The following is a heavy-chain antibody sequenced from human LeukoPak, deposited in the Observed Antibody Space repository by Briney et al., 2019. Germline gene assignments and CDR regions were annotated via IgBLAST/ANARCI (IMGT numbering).Heavy chain of an antibody. CDR1: GFTFSSYA. CDR2: ISGSGGST. CDR3: TTDRHIVVLTGYLDAFDI. J-gene: IGHJ3*02. D-gene: IGHD2-21*02. Sequence: QPGGSLRLSCAASGFTFSSYAMSWVRQAPGKGLEWVSAISGSGGSTYYADSVKGRFTISRDDSKKTLYLQMNSLKTEDTAVYYCTTDRHIVVLTGYLDAFDIWGQGTMVTVSS. V-gene: IGHV3-23*01.